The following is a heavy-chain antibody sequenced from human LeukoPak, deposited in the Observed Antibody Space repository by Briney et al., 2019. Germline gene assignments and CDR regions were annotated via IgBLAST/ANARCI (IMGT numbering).Heavy chain of an antibody. CDR1: GLTFSSYS. J-gene: IGHJ5*02. V-gene: IGHV3-48*02. CDR3: ARTVIAVAANWFDP. CDR2: ISSSSII. Sequence: PGGSLRLSCAASGLTFSSYSMNWVRPAPGKGLEWVSYISSSSIISYADSVKGRFTISRDNAKNSLYLQMNSLRDEDTAVYYCARTVIAVAANWFDPWGQGTLVTVSS. D-gene: IGHD6-19*01.